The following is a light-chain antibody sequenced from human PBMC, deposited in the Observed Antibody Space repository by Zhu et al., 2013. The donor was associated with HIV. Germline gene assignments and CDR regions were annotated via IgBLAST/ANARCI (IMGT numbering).Light chain of an antibody. V-gene: IGLV2-14*01. CDR2: EVI. CDR3: SSFAGNNNLV. J-gene: IGLJ2*01. CDR1: SSDVGAYHF. Sequence: QSALTQPASVSGSPGQSITISCTGTSSDVGAYHFVSWYQQHPGKAPKLMIYEVINRPSGVSNRFSGSKSGNTASLTISGLQAEDEADYYCSSFAGNNNLVFGGGTKLTVL.